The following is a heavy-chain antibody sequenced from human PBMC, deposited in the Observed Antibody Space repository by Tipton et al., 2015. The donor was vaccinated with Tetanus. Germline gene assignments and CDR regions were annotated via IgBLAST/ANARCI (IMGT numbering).Heavy chain of an antibody. CDR2: VYYTGST. Sequence: LSLTCTVSGDSVSGYYWSWIRQPPGKGLEWIGYVYYTGSTNHNPSLKSRVTISMDRSKNQISLQLTSVTAADTAVYFCAGVTAQRTELYFDHWGQGALVAVSS. CDR1: GDSVSGYY. D-gene: IGHD6-13*01. J-gene: IGHJ4*02. V-gene: IGHV4-59*02. CDR3: AGVTAQRTELYFDH.